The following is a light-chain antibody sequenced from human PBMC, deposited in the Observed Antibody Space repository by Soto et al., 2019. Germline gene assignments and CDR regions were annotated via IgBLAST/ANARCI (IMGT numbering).Light chain of an antibody. CDR1: QSISIW. V-gene: IGKV1-5*01. CDR2: DAS. J-gene: IGKJ1*01. Sequence: DIQMTQSPSTLSASVGDRVTITCRASQSISIWLAWYQQKPGKAPNILIYDASTLVSRVPSRFIGSGSGTEFSLPISSLQPDDFATYYCQQYNNYFSWTFGQGNKVEI. CDR3: QQYNNYFSWT.